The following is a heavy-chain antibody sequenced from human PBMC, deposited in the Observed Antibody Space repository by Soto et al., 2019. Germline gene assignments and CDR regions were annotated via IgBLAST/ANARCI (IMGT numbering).Heavy chain of an antibody. Sequence: GGSLRLSCAASGFTFSSYAMSWVRQAPGKGLEWVAVISYDGSNKYYADSVKGRFTISRDNSKNTLYLQMNSLRAEDTAVYYCARDLYYYDSSGYYLLDYWGQGTLVTVSS. CDR1: GFTFSSYA. CDR3: ARDLYYYDSSGYYLLDY. J-gene: IGHJ4*02. CDR2: ISYDGSNK. D-gene: IGHD3-22*01. V-gene: IGHV3-30-3*01.